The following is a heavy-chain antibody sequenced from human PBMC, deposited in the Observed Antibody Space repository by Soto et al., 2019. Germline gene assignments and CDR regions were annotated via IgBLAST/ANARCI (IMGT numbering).Heavy chain of an antibody. CDR2: ISSSSSTI. D-gene: IGHD2-8*01. CDR3: ARLIGDSWLAS. V-gene: IGHV3-48*01. CDR1: GFTFSSYS. Sequence: PGGSLRLSCAASGFTFSSYSMNWVRQAPGKGLEWVSYISSSSSTIYYADSVKGRITISPDTSNNQLSLKLNSVTPDDTAVYYCARLIGDSWLASWGQGTLVTSPQ. J-gene: IGHJ5*01.